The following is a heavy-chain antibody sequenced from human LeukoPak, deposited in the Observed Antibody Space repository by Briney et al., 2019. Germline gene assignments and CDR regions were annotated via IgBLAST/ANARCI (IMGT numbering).Heavy chain of an antibody. J-gene: IGHJ3*02. V-gene: IGHV4-39*07. CDR1: GGSISSSSYY. D-gene: IGHD1-26*01. CDR3: ASHAYSGSYDSAFDI. CDR2: IYYSGST. Sequence: PSETLSLTCTVSGGSISSSSYYWGWIRQPPGKGLEWIGSIYYSGSTYYNPSLKSRVTISVDTSKNQFSLKLGSVTAADTAVYYCASHAYSGSYDSAFDIWGQGTMVTVSS.